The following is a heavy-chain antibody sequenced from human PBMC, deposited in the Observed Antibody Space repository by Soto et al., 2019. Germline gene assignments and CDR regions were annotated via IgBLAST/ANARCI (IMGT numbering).Heavy chain of an antibody. CDR2: INHSGST. CDR1: GGSFSGYC. V-gene: IGHV4-34*01. CDR3: ASRGGSGTYYNDSYYFGMDV. D-gene: IGHD3-10*01. Sequence: SETLSLTCAVYGGSFSGYCWSWIRQPPGKGLEWIGEINHSGSTDYNPSLKSRVTISVDTSKNQFSLKLSSVTAADTAVYYCASRGGSGTYYNDSYYFGMDVWGQGTTVTVSS. J-gene: IGHJ6*02.